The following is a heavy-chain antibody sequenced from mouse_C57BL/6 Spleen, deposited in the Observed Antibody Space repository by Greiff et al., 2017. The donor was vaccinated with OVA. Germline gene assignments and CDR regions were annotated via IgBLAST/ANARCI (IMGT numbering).Heavy chain of an antibody. D-gene: IGHD2-4*01. V-gene: IGHV1-66*01. CDR2: IYPGSGNT. J-gene: IGHJ3*01. Sequence: QVQLKESGPELVKLGASVKISCKASGYSFTSYYIHWVKQRPGQGLEWIGWIYPGSGNTKYNEKFKGKATLTADTSSSTAYMQLSSLTSEDSAVYYCARSNYDYDGGFAYWGQGTLVTVSA. CDR1: GYSFTSYY. CDR3: ARSNYDYDGGFAY.